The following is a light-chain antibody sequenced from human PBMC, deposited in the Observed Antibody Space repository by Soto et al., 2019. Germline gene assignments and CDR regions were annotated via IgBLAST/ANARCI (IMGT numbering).Light chain of an antibody. V-gene: IGKV1-39*01. Sequence: DIQMTQSPSALSASVGDTVTLTCRASQTVDSCLKWYQQKPGKPPGLLIYTASTLASGVPSRFSGSGSETEFTLTISSLQPEDSATYYCHQSYSYVGTFGQGTKVDIK. CDR2: TAS. CDR3: HQSYSYVGT. J-gene: IGKJ1*01. CDR1: QTVDSC.